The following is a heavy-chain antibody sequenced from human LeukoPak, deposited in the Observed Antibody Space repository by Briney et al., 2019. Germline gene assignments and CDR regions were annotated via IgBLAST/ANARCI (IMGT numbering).Heavy chain of an antibody. Sequence: GGSLRLSCAAPGFTFSSYDMHWVRHPTGKGLEWVSAIGVAGDTFYAGSVKGRFTISRENAKNALFLQMNSLRAGDTAVYYCTRDRHGMDVWGQGTTVTVSS. V-gene: IGHV3-13*01. CDR1: GFTFSSYD. J-gene: IGHJ6*02. CDR3: TRDRHGMDV. CDR2: IGVAGDT.